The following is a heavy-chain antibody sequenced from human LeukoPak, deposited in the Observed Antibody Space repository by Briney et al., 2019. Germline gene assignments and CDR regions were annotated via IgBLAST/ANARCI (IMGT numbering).Heavy chain of an antibody. CDR3: ARPTWSYNAFDI. V-gene: IGHV3-21*01. CDR2: ISSSSTYI. D-gene: IGHD2-15*01. CDR1: RFTFNKYN. J-gene: IGHJ3*02. Sequence: GGSLRLPCTASRFTFNKYNLNWVRQAPGKGLEWVSSISSSSTYIYYADSVKCRFTVSRDNAKSSVYLQMNSLRSGDTAVYYCARPTWSYNAFDIWGRGTLVTVSS.